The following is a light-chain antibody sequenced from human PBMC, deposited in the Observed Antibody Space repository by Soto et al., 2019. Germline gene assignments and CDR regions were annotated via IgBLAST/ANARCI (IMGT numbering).Light chain of an antibody. V-gene: IGKV3-20*01. CDR2: GAS. J-gene: IGKJ1*01. CDR3: QQYGSSPPWT. CDR1: QYVTSTY. Sequence: EIVLTQSPGTLSLSPGERATLSCRASQYVTSTYLAWYQHKPGQAPRLLIYGASNRATGIPDRFSGSGSGTDFTLTTSRLEPEDFALYYCQQYGSSPPWTFGQGTKVEIK.